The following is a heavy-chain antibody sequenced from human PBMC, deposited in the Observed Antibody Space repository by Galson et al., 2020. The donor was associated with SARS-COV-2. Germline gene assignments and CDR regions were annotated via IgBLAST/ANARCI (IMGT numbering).Heavy chain of an antibody. Sequence: SGPTLVKPTQTLTLTCTFSGFSLSTSGMCVSWIRQPSGKALEWLALIDWYDDKYYSTSLNTRLTISKDTSKNQVVLTMTNMDPVDTAKYYWSRCTDLQYYDSSGYYPFDYWGQGTLVTVSS. D-gene: IGHD3-22*01. CDR3: SRCTDLQYYDSSGYYPFDY. J-gene: IGHJ4*02. CDR1: GFSLSTSGMC. CDR2: IDWYDDK. V-gene: IGHV2-70*01.